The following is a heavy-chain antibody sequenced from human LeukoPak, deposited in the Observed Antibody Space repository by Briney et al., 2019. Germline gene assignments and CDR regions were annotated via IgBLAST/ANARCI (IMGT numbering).Heavy chain of an antibody. Sequence: PGGSLRLSCAASGFTVSSNYMSWVRQAPGKGLEWVSVIYSGGSTYYADSVKGRFTISRDNSKNTLYLQMNSLRAEDTAVYYCAKDRSTVTSSSNYYYYYGMDVWGQGTTVTVSS. CDR3: AKDRSTVTSSSNYYYYYGMDV. CDR2: IYSGGST. CDR1: GFTVSSNY. J-gene: IGHJ6*02. D-gene: IGHD4-17*01. V-gene: IGHV3-53*05.